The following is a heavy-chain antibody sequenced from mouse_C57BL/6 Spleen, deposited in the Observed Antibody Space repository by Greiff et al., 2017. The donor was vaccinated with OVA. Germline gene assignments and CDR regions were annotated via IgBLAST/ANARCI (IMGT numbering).Heavy chain of an antibody. CDR3: ASPYYDYEGCAY. Sequence: VPLQQSGAELVKPGASVKLSCTASGFNIKDYYMHWVKQRTEQGLEWIGRIDPEDGETKYDPKFPGKATITADTSSNTSYLQLSSLTAEDTAVYYCASPYYDYEGCAYWGQGTLVTVSA. D-gene: IGHD2-4*01. CDR2: IDPEDGET. V-gene: IGHV14-2*01. CDR1: GFNIKDYY. J-gene: IGHJ3*01.